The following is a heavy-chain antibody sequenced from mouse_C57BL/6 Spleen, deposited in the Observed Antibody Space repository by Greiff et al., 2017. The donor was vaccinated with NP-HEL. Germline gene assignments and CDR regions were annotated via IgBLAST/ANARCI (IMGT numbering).Heavy chain of an antibody. CDR2: IYPGDGDT. V-gene: IGHV1-80*01. Sequence: VQRVESGAELVKPGASVKISCKASGYAFSSYWMNWVKQRPGKGLEWIGQIYPGDGDTNYNGKFKGKATLTADKSSSTAYMQLSSLTSEDSAVYFCARYTTVVADYWGQGTTLTVSS. D-gene: IGHD1-1*01. CDR1: GYAFSSYW. CDR3: ARYTTVVADY. J-gene: IGHJ2*01.